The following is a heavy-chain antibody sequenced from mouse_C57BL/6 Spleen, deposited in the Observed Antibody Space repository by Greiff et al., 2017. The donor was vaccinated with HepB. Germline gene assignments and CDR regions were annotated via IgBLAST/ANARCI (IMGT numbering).Heavy chain of an antibody. V-gene: IGHV1-82*01. CDR3: ARSYPHYAMDY. CDR1: GYAFSSSW. Sequence: QVQLQQSGPELVKPGASVKISCKASGYAFSSSWMNWVKQRPGKGLEWIGRIYPGDGDTNYNGKFKGKATLTADKSSSTAYMQLSSLTSEDSAVYFCARSYPHYAMDYWGQGTSVTVSS. J-gene: IGHJ4*01. CDR2: IYPGDGDT.